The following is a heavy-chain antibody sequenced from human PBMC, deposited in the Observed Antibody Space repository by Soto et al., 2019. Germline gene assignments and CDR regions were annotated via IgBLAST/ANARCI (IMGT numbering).Heavy chain of an antibody. CDR2: IWYDGNNK. Sequence: GGSLRLSCAASGFIFSSYGMHWVRQAPGKGLEWVAVIWYDGNNKYYADSVKGRFTISRDNSKNTLYLQMNSLRAEDTAVYYCARVGGYYDILPGLFDSWGQGTLVPVSS. CDR3: ARVGGYYDILPGLFDS. V-gene: IGHV3-33*01. D-gene: IGHD3-9*01. J-gene: IGHJ4*02. CDR1: GFIFSSYG.